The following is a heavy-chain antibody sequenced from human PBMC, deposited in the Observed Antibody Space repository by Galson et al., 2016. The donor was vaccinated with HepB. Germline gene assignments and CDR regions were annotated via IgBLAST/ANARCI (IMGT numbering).Heavy chain of an antibody. Sequence: SLRLSCAASGFTFSSYAMGWLRRAPGKGLECVTTISTAGGYAYYADSVKGRLTISRDNSKNTLYLQINSLRAEDTAMYYCAKRSPYYFDYWGQGTQVTVSS. D-gene: IGHD3-10*01. CDR2: ISTAGGYA. CDR3: AKRSPYYFDY. CDR1: GFTFSSYA. J-gene: IGHJ4*02. V-gene: IGHV3-23*01.